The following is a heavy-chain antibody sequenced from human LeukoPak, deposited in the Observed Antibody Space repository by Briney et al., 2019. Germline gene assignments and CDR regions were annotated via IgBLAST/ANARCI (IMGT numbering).Heavy chain of an antibody. D-gene: IGHD3-22*01. CDR3: ARDSAPFYESSGYLD. Sequence: GGSLRLSCAASGFTFGSYAMSWVRQAPGKGLEWVSSISSSSSYIYYAESVKGRFTISRDNAKNSLYLQMNSLRAEDTAVYYCARDSAPFYESSGYLDWGQGTLDTVSS. CDR1: GFTFGSYA. CDR2: ISSSSSYI. J-gene: IGHJ4*02. V-gene: IGHV3-21*01.